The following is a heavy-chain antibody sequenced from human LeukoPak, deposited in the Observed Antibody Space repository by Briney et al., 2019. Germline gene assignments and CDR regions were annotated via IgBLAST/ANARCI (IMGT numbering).Heavy chain of an antibody. J-gene: IGHJ3*02. CDR1: GFTFSSYS. V-gene: IGHV3-21*01. CDR2: ISSSSSYT. CDR3: ARDDDGSGPFDI. D-gene: IGHD3-10*01. Sequence: GGSLRLSCAASGFTFSSYSMNWVRQAPGKGLEWVSSISSSSSYTYYADSVKGRFTISRDNAKNSLYLQMNSLRAEDTAVYYCARDDDGSGPFDIWGQGTMVTVSS.